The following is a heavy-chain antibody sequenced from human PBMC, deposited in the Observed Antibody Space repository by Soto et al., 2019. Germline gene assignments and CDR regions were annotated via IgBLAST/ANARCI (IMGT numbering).Heavy chain of an antibody. CDR3: ARLRYCSSTSCSPFDY. CDR1: GGSISSGDYH. V-gene: IGHV4-30-4*01. CDR2: IYYSGST. D-gene: IGHD2-2*01. Sequence: QVQLQESGPGLVKPSQTLSLTCTVSGGSISSGDYHWSWIRQPPGKGLEWIGYIYYSGSTYYNPSLKSRVTISVDTSKNQFSLKLSSVTAADTAVYYCARLRYCSSTSCSPFDYWGQGTLVTVSS. J-gene: IGHJ4*02.